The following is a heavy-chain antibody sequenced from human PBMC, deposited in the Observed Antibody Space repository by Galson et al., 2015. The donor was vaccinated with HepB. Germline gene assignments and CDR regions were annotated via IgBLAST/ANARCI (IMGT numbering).Heavy chain of an antibody. CDR3: AAAPNGWYFDL. J-gene: IGHJ2*01. V-gene: IGHV1-58*01. CDR2: IVLGSGNT. D-gene: IGHD2-8*01. CDR1: GFTFRNSV. Sequence: SVKVSCKAFGFTFRNSVVQWVRQARGQRLEWIGWIVLGSGNTNYAQKFQETVTITRDMSTSTAFMTLSSLRSDDTAVYFCAAAPNGWYFDLWGRGTLVTVSS.